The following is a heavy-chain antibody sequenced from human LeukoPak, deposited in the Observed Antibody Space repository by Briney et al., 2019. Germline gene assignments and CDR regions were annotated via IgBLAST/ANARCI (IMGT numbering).Heavy chain of an antibody. V-gene: IGHV1-69*13. CDR1: GGTFSSYA. J-gene: IGHJ3*02. CDR2: IIPIFGTA. CDR3: ARANSGSYRLGAFDI. D-gene: IGHD1-26*01. Sequence: SVKVSCKASGGTFSSYAISWVRQAPGQGLEWMGGIIPIFGTANYAQKFQGRVTITADESTSTAYMELRSLRSNDTAVYYCARANSGSYRLGAFDIWGQGTMVTVSS.